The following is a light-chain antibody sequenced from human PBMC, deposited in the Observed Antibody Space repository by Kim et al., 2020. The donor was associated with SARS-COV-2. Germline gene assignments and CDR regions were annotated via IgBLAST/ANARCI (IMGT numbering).Light chain of an antibody. CDR3: QTWGTGAIGV. Sequence: QPVLTQSPSASASLGASVKLTCTLSSGHSNYAIAWHQQQPEKGPRYLMRLNSDGSHTKGDGIPDRFSGSSSGAERYLTISSLQSEDEADYYCQTWGTGAIGVFGGGTQLTVL. CDR1: SGHSNYA. V-gene: IGLV4-69*01. CDR2: LNSDGSH. J-gene: IGLJ3*02.